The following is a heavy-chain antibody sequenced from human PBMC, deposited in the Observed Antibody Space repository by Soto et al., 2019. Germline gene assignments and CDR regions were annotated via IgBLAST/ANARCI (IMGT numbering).Heavy chain of an antibody. CDR1: GFTFSSYW. J-gene: IGHJ5*02. CDR2: IKQDRSEK. V-gene: IGHV3-7*01. CDR3: ARSIAARLNWFAP. Sequence: GGSLRLCCAASGFTFSSYWMSWVRQAPGKGLEWVANIKQDRSEKYYVDSVKGRFTISRDNAKNSLYLQMNSLRAEDTAVYYCARSIAARLNWFAPWGQGTLVTVSS. D-gene: IGHD6-6*01.